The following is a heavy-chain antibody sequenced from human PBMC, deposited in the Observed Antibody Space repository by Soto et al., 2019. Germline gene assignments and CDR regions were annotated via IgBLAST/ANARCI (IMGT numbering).Heavy chain of an antibody. V-gene: IGHV3-9*01. CDR2: ISRNSGSI. D-gene: IGHD2-2*01. J-gene: IGHJ4*02. Sequence: PGGSLRFACAASGFIFDDYAMHWVRQAPGKGLEWVSGISRNSGSIGYADSVKGRFTISRDNAKNSLYLQMNSLRAEDTALYYCAKDGGYCGSTSNCYSDFDYWGQGTLVTVSS. CDR3: AKDGGYCGSTSNCYSDFDY. CDR1: GFIFDDYA.